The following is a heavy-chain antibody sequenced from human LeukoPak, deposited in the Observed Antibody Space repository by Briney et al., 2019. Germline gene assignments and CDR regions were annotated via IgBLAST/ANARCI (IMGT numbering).Heavy chain of an antibody. J-gene: IGHJ4*02. V-gene: IGHV4-59*01. Sequence: SETLSLTCTVSGGSISSYYWSWIRQPPGKGLEWIGYIYYSGSTNYNPSLKSRVTISVDTSKNQFSLKLSSVTAADTAVYYCARRVGYGSGSYPYFYWGQGTLVTVSS. CDR2: IYYSGST. CDR3: ARRVGYGSGSYPYFY. D-gene: IGHD3-10*01. CDR1: GGSISSYY.